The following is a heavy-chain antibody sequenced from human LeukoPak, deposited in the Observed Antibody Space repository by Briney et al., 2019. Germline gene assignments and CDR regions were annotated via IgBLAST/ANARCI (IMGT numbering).Heavy chain of an antibody. D-gene: IGHD5-18*01. Sequence: ASVKVSCKASGGTLSSYAISWVRQAPGQGLEWMGRIIPIFGTANYAQKFQGRVTITTDESTSTAYMELSSLRSEDTAVYYCAMSEGGYSYSHLSFDYWGQGTLVTVSS. CDR1: GGTLSSYA. CDR2: IIPIFGTA. J-gene: IGHJ4*02. V-gene: IGHV1-69*05. CDR3: AMSEGGYSYSHLSFDY.